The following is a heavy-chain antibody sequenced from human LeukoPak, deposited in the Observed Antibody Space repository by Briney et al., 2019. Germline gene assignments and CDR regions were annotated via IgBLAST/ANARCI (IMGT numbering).Heavy chain of an antibody. CDR3: AREEEGDAFGI. Sequence: GGSVRLSCAASGFTFSNYWMLWVRQAPGEGLVWVSRISTDGSRTSHADSVRGRFTISRDNAKNTLYLQMNSLRAEDTAVYCCAREEEGDAFGIQGPVTIVTAS. CDR1: GFTFSNYW. J-gene: IGHJ3*02. V-gene: IGHV3-74*01. CDR2: ISTDGSRT.